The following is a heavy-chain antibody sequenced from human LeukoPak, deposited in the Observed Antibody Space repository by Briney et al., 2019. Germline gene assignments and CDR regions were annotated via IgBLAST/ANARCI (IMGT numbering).Heavy chain of an antibody. V-gene: IGHV5-51*01. CDR2: IYPGDSDT. CDR3: ARLLAPGIAAAGLVY. J-gene: IGHJ4*02. D-gene: IGHD6-13*01. CDR1: GYSFTNYW. Sequence: GESLKISCEGSGYSFTNYWIGWVRQMPGKGLEWMGMIYPGDSDTRYSPSFQGQVTISADRSISTAYLQWSSLKASDTAMYYCARLLAPGIAAAGLVYWGQGTLVTVSS.